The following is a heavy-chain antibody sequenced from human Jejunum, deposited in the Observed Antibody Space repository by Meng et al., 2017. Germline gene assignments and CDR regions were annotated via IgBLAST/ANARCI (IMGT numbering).Heavy chain of an antibody. CDR1: GFTFSNYG. J-gene: IGHJ4*02. V-gene: IGHV3-23*01. CDR3: VKADGSGTYAHFDN. Sequence: GESLKIPCEAPGFTFSNYGMNWVRQAPGKGLEWVSHISGGGGSAYYADFVKGRVTISRDNTKNALYLQMDSLRVEDTAVYYCVKADGSGTYAHFDNWGQGTLVTVSS. D-gene: IGHD3-10*01. CDR2: ISGGGGSA.